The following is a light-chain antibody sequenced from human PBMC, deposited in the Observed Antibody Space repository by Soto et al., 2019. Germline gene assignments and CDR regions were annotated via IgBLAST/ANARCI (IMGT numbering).Light chain of an antibody. CDR1: EDIRTW. V-gene: IGKV1-5*03. CDR2: SAS. J-gene: IGKJ1*01. Sequence: DIQMTQSPTTLSASVGDRVTITCRASEDIRTWLAWYQQKPGKAPKLLIYSASSLETGVPSRFSGSGSGTDFTLTISSLQPDDFATYYCQHYNSYSEAFAQGTKVAIK. CDR3: QHYNSYSEA.